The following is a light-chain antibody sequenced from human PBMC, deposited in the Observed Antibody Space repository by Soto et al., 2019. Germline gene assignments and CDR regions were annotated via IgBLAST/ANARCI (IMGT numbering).Light chain of an antibody. Sequence: DIQMTQAPSSLSASVGDTVTITCRARQDISTYLAWYQQKPGKVPKLLISAAYTLQSGVPPRFSGSGSGKDFTLTINSLQPEDVATYYCQKYENAPLTFGGGTKVEIK. J-gene: IGKJ4*01. CDR2: AAY. CDR1: QDISTY. CDR3: QKYENAPLT. V-gene: IGKV1-27*01.